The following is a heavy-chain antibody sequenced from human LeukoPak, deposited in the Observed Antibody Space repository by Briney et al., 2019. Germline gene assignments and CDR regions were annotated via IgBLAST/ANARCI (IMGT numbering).Heavy chain of an antibody. Sequence: GASVKVSCKASGYTFNRYGITWVRQAPGQGLEWMGWISAYNGDTNYAQKFQGRVTMTTDTSTSTAYMELSSLRSDDTAVYYCARVSPWGIVVAGDSWGQGTLVTVSS. V-gene: IGHV1-18*01. D-gene: IGHD6-19*01. CDR2: ISAYNGDT. CDR3: ARVSPWGIVVAGDS. CDR1: GYTFNRYG. J-gene: IGHJ4*02.